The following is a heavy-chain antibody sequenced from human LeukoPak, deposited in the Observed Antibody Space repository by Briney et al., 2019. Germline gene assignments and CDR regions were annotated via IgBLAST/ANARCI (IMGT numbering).Heavy chain of an antibody. CDR2: IYTSGST. CDR1: GGSISSGSYY. D-gene: IGHD3-3*01. Sequence: PSETLSLTCTVSGGSISSGSYYWSWIRQPAGKGLEWIGRIYTSGSTNYNPSLKSRVTISVDTSKNQFSLKLSSVTAADTAVYYCARDSITIFGVVNAFDIWGQGTMVTVSS. J-gene: IGHJ3*02. V-gene: IGHV4-61*02. CDR3: ARDSITIFGVVNAFDI.